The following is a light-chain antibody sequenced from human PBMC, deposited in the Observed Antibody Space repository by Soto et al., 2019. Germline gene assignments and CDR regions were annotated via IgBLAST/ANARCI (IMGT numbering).Light chain of an antibody. Sequence: CALNQPASGSGAPGPTVTTSRPGTSHDAGNNNYVSWYQQNPGKAPKVMICDVTNRPSGVSNRFSGSKSGNTASLTISGLQAEDEADYYCSSFTGSSYVFGTGTKVPVL. J-gene: IGLJ1*01. CDR2: DVT. CDR1: SHDAGNNNY. CDR3: SSFTGSSYV. V-gene: IGLV2-14*01.